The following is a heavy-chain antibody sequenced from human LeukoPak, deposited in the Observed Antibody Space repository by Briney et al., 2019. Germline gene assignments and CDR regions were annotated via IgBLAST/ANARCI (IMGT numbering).Heavy chain of an antibody. J-gene: IGHJ6*03. CDR3: ARAVGQIYYYYMDV. CDR2: MNPNSGNT. CDR1: GYTFTSYD. Sequence: AAPVKVSCKASGYTFTSYDINWVRQATGQGLEWMGWMNPNSGNTGYAQKFQGRVTMTRNTSISTAFMELSSLRSEDTAVYYCARAVGQIYYYYMDVWGKGTTVTVSS. V-gene: IGHV1-8*01.